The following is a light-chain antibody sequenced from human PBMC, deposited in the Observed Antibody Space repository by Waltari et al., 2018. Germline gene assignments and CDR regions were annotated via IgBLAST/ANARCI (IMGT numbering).Light chain of an antibody. Sequence: CRASQTMSGSWLTWDQRKPGQAPRLRSYGASSRATGIPVRFSGSGSGTDFTLTISRLEPEDSAVYYCQQYDGSSVTFGGGTKVEVK. CDR3: QQYDGSSVT. J-gene: IGKJ4*01. V-gene: IGKV3-20*01. CDR1: QTMSGSW. CDR2: GAS.